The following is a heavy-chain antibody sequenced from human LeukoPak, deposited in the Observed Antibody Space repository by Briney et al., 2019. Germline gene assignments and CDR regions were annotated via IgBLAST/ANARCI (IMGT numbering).Heavy chain of an antibody. CDR3: ARDVWRRAFYYAMDV. J-gene: IGHJ6*02. V-gene: IGHV3-9*01. CDR1: GFTFDDYA. Sequence: PGGSLRLSCAASGFTFDDYAMHWVRQAPGKGLEWVSSISWYSGNIGYADSVKGRFSISRDNAKNTLYLEMNSLRTDDTALYFCARDVWRRAFYYAMDVWGQGTTVAVSS. D-gene: IGHD2-21*01. CDR2: ISWYSGNI.